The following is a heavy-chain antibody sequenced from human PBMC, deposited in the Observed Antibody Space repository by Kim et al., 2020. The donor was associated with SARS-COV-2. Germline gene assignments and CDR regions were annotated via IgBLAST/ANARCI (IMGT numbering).Heavy chain of an antibody. CDR3: TRDPGIVGGY. J-gene: IGHJ4*02. Sequence: ASVKVSCKASGFTFTNYGISWVRQAPGQGLEYIGWISAYNGHTNYAQKFQHRLTMTTDASTTTAYMELRSLRSDDTAVYYCTRDPGIVGGYWGQGTLVTVSS. V-gene: IGHV1-18*01. CDR2: ISAYNGHT. CDR1: GFTFTNYG. D-gene: IGHD3-10*01.